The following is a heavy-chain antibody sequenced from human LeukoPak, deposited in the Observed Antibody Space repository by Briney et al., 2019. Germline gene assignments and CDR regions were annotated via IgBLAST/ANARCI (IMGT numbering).Heavy chain of an antibody. CDR2: ISGYSDNT. D-gene: IGHD6-13*01. Sequence: ASVKVSCKASGYTLTNDGISWVRQAPGQGLEWMGWISGYSDNTNYARKLQGRVTMTTDTSTSTAYMELRNLTSDDTAVYYCARVPRIGKAAAGNWFDPWGQGTLVTVSS. V-gene: IGHV1-18*01. CDR3: ARVPRIGKAAAGNWFDP. J-gene: IGHJ5*02. CDR1: GYTLTNDG.